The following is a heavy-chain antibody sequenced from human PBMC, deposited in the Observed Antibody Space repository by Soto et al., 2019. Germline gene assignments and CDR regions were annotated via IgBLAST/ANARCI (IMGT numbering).Heavy chain of an antibody. CDR1: GGSVSSGSYY. D-gene: IGHD6-13*01. CDR2: IYYSGST. Sequence: QVQLQESGPGLVKPSETLSLTCTVSGGSVSSGSYYWSWIRQPPGKGLEWIGYIYYSGSTNYNPSLKSRVTISVDTSKNQFSLKLSSVTAADTAVYYCARSAAGPNWFDPWGQGTLVTVSS. CDR3: ARSAAGPNWFDP. J-gene: IGHJ5*02. V-gene: IGHV4-61*01.